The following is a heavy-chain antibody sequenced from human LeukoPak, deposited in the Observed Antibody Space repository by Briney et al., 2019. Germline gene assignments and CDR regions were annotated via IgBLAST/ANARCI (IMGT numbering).Heavy chain of an antibody. CDR3: ARADRYSYGLTPDAFDI. D-gene: IGHD5-18*01. CDR1: GGTFSSYA. Sequence: SVKVSCKSSGGTFSSYAIIWVRQAPGQGLEWMGGIIPIFGTANYAQKFQGRVTITADESTSTAYMELGSLRSEDTAVYYCARADRYSYGLTPDAFDIWGQGTMVTVSS. J-gene: IGHJ3*02. CDR2: IIPIFGTA. V-gene: IGHV1-69*13.